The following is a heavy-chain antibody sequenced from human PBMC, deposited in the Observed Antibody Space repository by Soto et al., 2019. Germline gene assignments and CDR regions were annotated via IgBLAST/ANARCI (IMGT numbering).Heavy chain of an antibody. CDR2: ISSSSSTI. V-gene: IGHV3-48*02. CDR1: GFTFSSYS. D-gene: IGHD2-2*01. CDR3: ARDRPDIVVVSAAKNRGAFDY. J-gene: IGHJ4*02. Sequence: GWSLRLSCAASGFTFSSYSMNWVRQAPGKGLEWVSYISSSSSTIYYADSVKGRFTISRDNAKNSLYLQMNSLRDEDTAVYYCARDRPDIVVVSAAKNRGAFDYWGQGTLVTVSS.